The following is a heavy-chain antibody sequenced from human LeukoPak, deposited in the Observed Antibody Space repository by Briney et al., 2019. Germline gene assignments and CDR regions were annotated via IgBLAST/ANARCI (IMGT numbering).Heavy chain of an antibody. V-gene: IGHV3-74*01. CDR3: ARADRYSGSYSFDY. CDR1: GFSFSSYW. Sequence: GGSLRLSCAASGFSFSSYWMHWVRQAPGKGLVWASRLNSDGRSTSYADSVKGRFTISRDNAKNTLYLQMNSLRAEDTAVYYCARADRYSGSYSFDYWGQGTLVTVSS. D-gene: IGHD1-26*01. CDR2: LNSDGRST. J-gene: IGHJ4*02.